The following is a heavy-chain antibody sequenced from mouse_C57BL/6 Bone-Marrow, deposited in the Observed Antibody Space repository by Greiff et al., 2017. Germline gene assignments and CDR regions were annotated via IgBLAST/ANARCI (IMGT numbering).Heavy chain of an antibody. J-gene: IGHJ2*01. CDR2: INPSSGYT. V-gene: IGHV1-4*01. CDR1: GYTFTSYT. CDR3: ARLGGLRQYYFDY. Sequence: VKLMESGAELARPGASVKMSCKASGYTFTSYTMHWVKQRPGQGLEWIGYINPSSGYTKYNQKFKDKATLTADKSSSTAYMQLSSLTSEDSAVEYCARLGGLRQYYFDYWGQGTTLTVSS. D-gene: IGHD3-2*02.